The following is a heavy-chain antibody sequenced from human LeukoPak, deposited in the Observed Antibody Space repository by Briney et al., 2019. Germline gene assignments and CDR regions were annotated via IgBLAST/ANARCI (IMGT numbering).Heavy chain of an antibody. CDR1: GGSLSGYY. D-gene: IGHD6-19*01. CDR2: INHSGST. Sequence: PSETLSLTCAVYGGSLSGYYWSWIRQPPGKGLEWIGEINHSGSTNYNPSLKSRVTISVDTSKNQFSLKLSSVTAADTAVYYCARGGSSGFPYYYYFGMDVWGQGTTVTVSS. CDR3: ARGGSSGFPYYYYFGMDV. V-gene: IGHV4-34*01. J-gene: IGHJ6*02.